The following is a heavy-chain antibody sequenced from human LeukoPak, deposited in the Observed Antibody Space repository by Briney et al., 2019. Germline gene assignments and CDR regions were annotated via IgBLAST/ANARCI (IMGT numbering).Heavy chain of an antibody. V-gene: IGHV3-74*01. CDR3: ARNPGYSYGYSLDY. Sequence: GGSLRLSCAASGFTFSGYWMDWVRQAPGKGLVWVSRINSDGSTTSYADSDSVKGRFTISRDNARNTLYLQMNSLRAEDTAVYYCARNPGYSYGYSLDYWGQGTLVTVSS. J-gene: IGHJ4*02. CDR1: GFTFSGYW. CDR2: INSDGSTT. D-gene: IGHD5-18*01.